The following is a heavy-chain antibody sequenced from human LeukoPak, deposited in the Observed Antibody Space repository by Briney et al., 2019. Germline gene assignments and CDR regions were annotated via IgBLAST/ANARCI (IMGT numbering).Heavy chain of an antibody. D-gene: IGHD7-27*01. Sequence: ASVKVSCKASGGTFSSYAISWVRQAPGQGLEWMGGIIPIFGTANNAQKFQGRVTITADKSTSTAYMELSSLRSEDTAVYYCASRKLGNDYWGQGTLVTVSS. J-gene: IGHJ4*02. CDR2: IIPIFGTA. V-gene: IGHV1-69*06. CDR1: GGTFSSYA. CDR3: ASRKLGNDY.